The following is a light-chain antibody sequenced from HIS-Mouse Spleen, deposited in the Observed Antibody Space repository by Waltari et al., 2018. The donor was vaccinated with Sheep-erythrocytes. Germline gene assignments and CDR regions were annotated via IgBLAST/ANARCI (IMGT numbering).Light chain of an antibody. V-gene: IGKV1-39*01. CDR3: MQALQTMYT. CDR2: LGS. Sequence: DIQMTQSPSSLSASVGDRVTITCRASQSISSYLNWYQQKPGKAPKLLIYLGSNRASGVPDRFSGSGSGTDFTLKISRVEAEDVGVYYCMQALQTMYTFGQGTKLEIK. CDR1: QSISSY. J-gene: IGKJ2*01.